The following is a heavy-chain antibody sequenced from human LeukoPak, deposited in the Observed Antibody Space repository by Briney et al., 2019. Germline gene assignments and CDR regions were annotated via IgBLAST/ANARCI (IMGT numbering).Heavy chain of an antibody. CDR3: TRETEGADY. CDR1: GFSFSDYY. J-gene: IGHJ4*02. CDR2: IVGDSNII. D-gene: IGHD1-26*01. V-gene: IGHV3-11*04. Sequence: PGGSLRLSCAASGFSFSDYYMGWARQAPGKGLEWLSYIVGDSNIIYYADSVKGRFTISRDNAKNSLFLQMNSLRAEDTAVYYCTRETEGADYWGQGTLVTVSS.